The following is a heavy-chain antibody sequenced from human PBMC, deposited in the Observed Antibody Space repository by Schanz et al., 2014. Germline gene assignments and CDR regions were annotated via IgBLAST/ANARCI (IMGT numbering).Heavy chain of an antibody. D-gene: IGHD3-22*01. V-gene: IGHV3-23*01. CDR3: AKDPSHGDYDYYFDY. J-gene: IGHJ4*02. CDR1: GFTFSSYA. CDR2: ISASGGST. Sequence: EGQLLESGGGLIQPGGSLRLSCAASGFTFSSYAMIWVRQAPGKGLEWVSTISASGGSTYYADSVKGRFTISRDNSKNTLYLQMNSLRAEDTAVYYCAKDPSHGDYDYYFDYWGQGTLVAVSS.